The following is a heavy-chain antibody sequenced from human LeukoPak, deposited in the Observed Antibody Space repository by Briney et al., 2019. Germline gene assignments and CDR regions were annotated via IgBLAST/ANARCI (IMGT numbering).Heavy chain of an antibody. J-gene: IGHJ4*02. Sequence: ASXXVSCKASGGTFSSYAISWVRQAPGQGLEWMGRIIPMFGTANYAQKFQGRVTITTDESTSTAYMELRSLRSEDTAVYYCAREGIVSYGGNSIDYWGQGTLVTVSS. V-gene: IGHV1-69*05. CDR1: GGTFSSYA. CDR3: AREGIVSYGGNSIDY. CDR2: IIPMFGTA. D-gene: IGHD4-23*01.